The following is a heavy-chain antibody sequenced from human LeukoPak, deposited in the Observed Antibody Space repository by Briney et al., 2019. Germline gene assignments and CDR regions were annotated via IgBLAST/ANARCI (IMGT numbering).Heavy chain of an antibody. CDR2: GYYSGTN. CDR1: DDSISSSNYY. Sequence: SETLSLTCTVSDDSISSSNYYWSWIRQPPGKGLEWIGSGYYSGTNYYKLSLKSRVTISVDTSKNQFSLKLSSVTAADTAVYYCARDRGPYSSSSGWDYWGQGTLVTVSS. CDR3: ARDRGPYSSSSGWDY. V-gene: IGHV4-39*07. D-gene: IGHD6-6*01. J-gene: IGHJ4*02.